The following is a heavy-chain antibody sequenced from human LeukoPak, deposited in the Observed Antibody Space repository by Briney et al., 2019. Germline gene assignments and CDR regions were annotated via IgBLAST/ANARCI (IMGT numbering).Heavy chain of an antibody. CDR3: ARAGKIVVVPAATAFDY. Sequence: GGSLRLSCAASGFTFSSYEMNWVRQAPGKGLEWVSYISSSGSTIYYADSVKGRFTISRDNAKNSLYLQMNSLRAEDTAVYYCARAGKIVVVPAATAFDYWGQGTLVTVSS. CDR2: ISSSGSTI. D-gene: IGHD2-2*01. J-gene: IGHJ4*02. V-gene: IGHV3-48*03. CDR1: GFTFSSYE.